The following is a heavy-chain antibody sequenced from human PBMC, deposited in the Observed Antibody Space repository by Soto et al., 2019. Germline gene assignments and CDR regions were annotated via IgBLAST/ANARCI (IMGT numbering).Heavy chain of an antibody. J-gene: IGHJ4*02. CDR3: AKGDDGFLEWLFLWY. CDR2: ISGSGGST. Sequence: EVQLLESGGGLVQPGGSLRLSCAASGFTFSSYAMSWVGQAPGKGLEWVSAISGSGGSTYYADSVKGRFTISRDNSKNTLYLQMNRLRAEDTAVYYCAKGDDGFLEWLFLWYWGQGTLVTVSS. D-gene: IGHD3-3*01. CDR1: GFTFSSYA. V-gene: IGHV3-23*01.